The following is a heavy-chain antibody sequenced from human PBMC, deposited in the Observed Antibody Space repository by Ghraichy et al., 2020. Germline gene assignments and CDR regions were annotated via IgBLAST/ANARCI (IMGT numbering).Heavy chain of an antibody. V-gene: IGHV3-23*01. Sequence: GGSLRLSCAASGLTFSNYAMSWVRQAPGKGLEWVSAISANSGSTYYADSVKGRFTISRDNSENTLYLQMSSLRADDTAVYYCVKGHNMVATSGDYWGRGTLVTVSS. D-gene: IGHD5-12*01. CDR3: VKGHNMVATSGDY. CDR2: ISANSGST. CDR1: GLTFSNYA. J-gene: IGHJ4*02.